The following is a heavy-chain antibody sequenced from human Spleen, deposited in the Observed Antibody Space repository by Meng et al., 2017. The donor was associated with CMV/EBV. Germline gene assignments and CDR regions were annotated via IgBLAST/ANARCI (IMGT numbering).Heavy chain of an antibody. Sequence: QLQLVHSGAEVTKPGSSVTVSCKASGGTFSSYTISWVRQAPGQGLEWMGRIIPILGIANYAQKFQGRVTITADKSTSTAYMELSSLRSEDTAVYYCARGYSYGHRVDYWGQGTLVTVSS. CDR2: IIPILGIA. J-gene: IGHJ4*02. D-gene: IGHD5-18*01. CDR3: ARGYSYGHRVDY. CDR1: GGTFSSYT. V-gene: IGHV1-69*02.